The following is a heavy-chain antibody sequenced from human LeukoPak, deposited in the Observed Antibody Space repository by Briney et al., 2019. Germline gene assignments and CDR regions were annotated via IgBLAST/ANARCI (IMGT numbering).Heavy chain of an antibody. V-gene: IGHV3-20*01. CDR2: INCSVGST. CDR3: ARQRPNLDWYFDL. Sequence: WGSLRLSCAASGFTFDDYGMIWVRQAPGKGLEWCSGINCSVGSTGYADSVKGRFTISSDNAKDSLYLQMNSLKAEDTALYHCARQRPNLDWYFDLWGRGPLVTVSS. CDR1: GFTFDDYG. J-gene: IGHJ2*01.